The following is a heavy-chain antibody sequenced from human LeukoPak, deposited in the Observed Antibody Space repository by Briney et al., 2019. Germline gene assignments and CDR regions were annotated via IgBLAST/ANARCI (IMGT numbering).Heavy chain of an antibody. CDR2: INTDGSST. CDR3: ARGSSGWSDAFDI. CDR1: GFTFSSYW. D-gene: IGHD6-19*01. J-gene: IGHJ3*02. V-gene: IGHV3-74*01. Sequence: GGSLRLSCAASGFTFSSYWMHWVRQAPGKGLVWVSRINTDGSSTSYADSVKGQFTISRDNAKNTLYLQMNSLRAEDTAVYYCARGSSGWSDAFDIWGQGTMVTVSS.